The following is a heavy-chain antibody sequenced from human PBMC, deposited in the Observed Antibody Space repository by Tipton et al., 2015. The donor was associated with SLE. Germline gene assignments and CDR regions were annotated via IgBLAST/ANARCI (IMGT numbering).Heavy chain of an antibody. D-gene: IGHD3-9*01. Sequence: TLSLTCTVSGGSISSYYWSWIRQPPGKGLEWIGYIFDSGSTNYNPSLQSRVTISVDTSKNQFSLKVTSVTAADTAVYYCAREKKRSLTVFYYDSWGQGTLVTVSS. CDR3: AREKKRSLTVFYYDS. CDR2: IFDSGST. CDR1: GGSISSYY. J-gene: IGHJ5*01. V-gene: IGHV4-59*01.